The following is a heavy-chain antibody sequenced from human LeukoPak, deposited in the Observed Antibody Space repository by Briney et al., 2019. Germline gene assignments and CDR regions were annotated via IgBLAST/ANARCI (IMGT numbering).Heavy chain of an antibody. CDR3: ATEDPATVTTYGFDS. V-gene: IGHV3-30*04. Sequence: GGSLRLSCAVSGFTFSSYAMHWVRQAPGKGLEWVAVISFDESNKYYADSVKGRFTISRDNSKNTLYLQMNSLRAEDTAVYYCATEDPATVTTYGFDSWGQGTLVTVSS. CDR1: GFTFSSYA. D-gene: IGHD4-17*01. J-gene: IGHJ4*02. CDR2: ISFDESNK.